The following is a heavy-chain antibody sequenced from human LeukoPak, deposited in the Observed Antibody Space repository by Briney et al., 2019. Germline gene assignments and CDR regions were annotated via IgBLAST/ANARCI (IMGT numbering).Heavy chain of an antibody. CDR3: ARQARYFDWLFPIDY. J-gene: IGHJ4*02. CDR2: ISSSGSTI. Sequence: GGSLRLSCAASGFTFSSYEMNWVRQAPGKGLEWVSYISSSGSTIYYADSVKGRFTISRDNAKNSLYLQMNSLRAEDTAVYYCARQARYFDWLFPIDYWGQGTLVTVSS. CDR1: GFTFSSYE. D-gene: IGHD3-9*01. V-gene: IGHV3-48*03.